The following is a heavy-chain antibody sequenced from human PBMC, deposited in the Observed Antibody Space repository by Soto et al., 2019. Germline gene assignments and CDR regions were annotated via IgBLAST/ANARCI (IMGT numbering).Heavy chain of an antibody. CDR1: GFTFSSHG. V-gene: IGHV3-30*18. Sequence: QVQLVESGGGVVQPGRSLRLSCAASGFTFSSHGMHWVRQAPGKGLEWVAVISYDGSNQYYADSVKGRFTISRDKSKNTVYLQMNSLRAEDTAVYYCAKDLYSSSGYGAVDIWGQGTMVTVSS. D-gene: IGHD6-13*01. CDR3: AKDLYSSSGYGAVDI. CDR2: ISYDGSNQ. J-gene: IGHJ3*02.